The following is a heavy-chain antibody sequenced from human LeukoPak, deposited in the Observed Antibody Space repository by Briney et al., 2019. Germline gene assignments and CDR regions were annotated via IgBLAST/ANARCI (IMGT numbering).Heavy chain of an antibody. Sequence: GGSLRLSCAVSGFTLSGFWMSWSRQAPGKGMEWVASINSDGSEGYYADVVKGRFTISRDNAKNSLYLQINSLRAEDTAVYYCARSSYSSSSSVWGQGTMVTVSS. CDR1: GFTLSGFW. D-gene: IGHD6-6*01. CDR2: INSDGSEG. J-gene: IGHJ3*01. CDR3: ARSSYSSSSSV. V-gene: IGHV3-7*03.